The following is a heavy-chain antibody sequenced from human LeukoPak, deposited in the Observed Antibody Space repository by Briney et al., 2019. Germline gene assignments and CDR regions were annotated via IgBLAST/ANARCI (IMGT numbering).Heavy chain of an antibody. V-gene: IGHV3-7*01. Sequence: GGSLRLSCAASGFTFSSYWRSWVRQAPGKGLEWVANIKQDGSEKYYVDSLKGRFTISRDNAKNSLYLQMNSLRAEDTAVYYCARAKGDPRRFDPWGQGTLVTVSS. CDR1: GFTFSSYW. CDR3: ARAKGDPRRFDP. J-gene: IGHJ5*02. CDR2: IKQDGSEK. D-gene: IGHD2-21*02.